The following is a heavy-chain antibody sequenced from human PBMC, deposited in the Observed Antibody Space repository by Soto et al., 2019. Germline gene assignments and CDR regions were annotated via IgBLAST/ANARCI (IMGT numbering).Heavy chain of an antibody. V-gene: IGHV4-4*07. D-gene: IGHD3-3*01. J-gene: IGHJ5*02. CDR3: ARGQRFSDWFDP. CDR1: GGALSTYY. Sequence: XTLSLPCTVSGGALSTYYWTWIRQPAGKGLELIGRIYSSGSTKYNPSLQSRVTMSLDTSNNQFSLRLTSLPAADTAVYYCARGQRFSDWFDPWGQGTLGTVSS. CDR2: IYSSGST.